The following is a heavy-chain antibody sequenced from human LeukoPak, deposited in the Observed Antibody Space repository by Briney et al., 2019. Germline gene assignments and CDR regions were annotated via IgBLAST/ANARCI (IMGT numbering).Heavy chain of an antibody. V-gene: IGHV3-7*03. Sequence: GGSLRLSCAASGFTVSNNFMSWVRQAPGKGLEWVANIKEDGSEKDYVDSVKGRFTISRDNAKNSLYLQMNSLRAEDTAVYYCAKHGYGGNWFDPWGRGTLVTVSS. CDR1: GFTVSNNF. CDR2: IKEDGSEK. D-gene: IGHD5-18*01. J-gene: IGHJ5*02. CDR3: AKHGYGGNWFDP.